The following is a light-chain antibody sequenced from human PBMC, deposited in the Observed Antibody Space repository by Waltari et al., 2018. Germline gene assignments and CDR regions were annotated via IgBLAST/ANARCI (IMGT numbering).Light chain of an antibody. Sequence: EIVLTQSPATLSLSPGERATLSCRASQSVSSYLAWYQRKSGQAPRRLIYDASNRATGIPARFSGSGSGTDFTLTISSLEPEDFAVYYCQQRSNWPPRYTFGQGTKLEIK. J-gene: IGKJ2*01. CDR3: QQRSNWPPRYT. CDR1: QSVSSY. CDR2: DAS. V-gene: IGKV3-11*01.